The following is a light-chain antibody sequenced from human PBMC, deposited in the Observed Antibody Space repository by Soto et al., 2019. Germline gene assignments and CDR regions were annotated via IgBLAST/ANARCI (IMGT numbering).Light chain of an antibody. Sequence: ALTQPASVSGSPGQSITISCTGTSSDVGSYNYVSWYQQHPGKAPKLMIYEVRDRPSGISSRFSGSKSGNTASLTISGLQNEDEADYYCSSYTSSSIIFGTGTKVTVV. CDR2: EVR. CDR3: SSYTSSSII. V-gene: IGLV2-14*01. CDR1: SSDVGSYNY. J-gene: IGLJ1*01.